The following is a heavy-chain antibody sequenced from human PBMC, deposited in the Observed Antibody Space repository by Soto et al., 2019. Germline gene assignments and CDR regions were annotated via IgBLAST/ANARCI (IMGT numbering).Heavy chain of an antibody. J-gene: IGHJ4*02. Sequence: ESGGGSVKPGGSLRLSCAASGFTFSDYYMGWIRQAPGKGLEWLSHINGNGKTVYLADSVKGRFTIFRDNAKKSLYLQLNSLRAEDTALCYCARVQWLVAPTSVSFDYWGQGALVTVS. CDR2: INGNGKTV. D-gene: IGHD6-19*01. CDR3: ARVQWLVAPTSVSFDY. CDR1: GFTFSDYY. V-gene: IGHV3-11*01.